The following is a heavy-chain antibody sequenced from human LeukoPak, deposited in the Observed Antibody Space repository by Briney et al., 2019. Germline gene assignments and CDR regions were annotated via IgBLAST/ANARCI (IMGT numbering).Heavy chain of an antibody. CDR3: ASLPTAASYMDV. CDR2: ISSGGRTI. D-gene: IGHD6-25*01. J-gene: IGHJ6*03. Sequence: GGSLRLSCAASGFTFNNYEMNWVRQAPGKGLEWVSSISSGGRTIYYADSVEGRFTISRDNAKNSLYLQMDSLRAEDTAVYYCASLPTAASYMDVWGKGTTVTVSS. V-gene: IGHV3-48*03. CDR1: GFTFNNYE.